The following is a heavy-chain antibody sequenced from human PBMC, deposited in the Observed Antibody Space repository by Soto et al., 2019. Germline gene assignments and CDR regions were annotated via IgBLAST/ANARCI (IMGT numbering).Heavy chain of an antibody. CDR1: GGSISSYY. D-gene: IGHD5-12*01. CDR2: IYYSGST. V-gene: IGHV4-59*01. CDR3: ARLVATDARLDY. J-gene: IGHJ4*02. Sequence: SETLSLTCTVSGGSISSYYWSWIRQPPGKGLEWIGYIYYSGSTNYNPSLKSRVTISVDTSKNQFSLKLSSVTAADTAVYYCARLVATDARLDYWGQGTLVTVSS.